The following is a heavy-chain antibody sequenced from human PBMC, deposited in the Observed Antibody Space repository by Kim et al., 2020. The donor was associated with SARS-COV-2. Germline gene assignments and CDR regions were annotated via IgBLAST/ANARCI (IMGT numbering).Heavy chain of an antibody. CDR1: GYRFTAYW. D-gene: IGHD6-19*01. J-gene: IGHJ4*02. V-gene: IGHV5-51*01. CDR3: ARASGWYHFDH. CDR2: FSPDDSDI. Sequence: GESLKISCKGSGYRFTAYWIGWVRQMPGKGLEWMAFFSPDDSDIRYNPSFQGQITLSADKSIDTAYLQWSSLKASDTAIYYCARASGWYHFDHWGQGTLVTVSS.